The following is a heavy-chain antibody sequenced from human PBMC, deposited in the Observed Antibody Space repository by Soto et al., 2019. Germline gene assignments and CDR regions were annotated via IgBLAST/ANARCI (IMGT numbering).Heavy chain of an antibody. Sequence: QVQLVQSGAEVKKPGASVKVSCKASGYTFTSYDINWVRQATGQGLEWMGWMNPNSGNTGYAQKFQGRVTMTRNTAISRAYMEQGSLRAEDTAVYYCARERRIEVAGTPGYWGQGTLVTVSS. CDR2: MNPNSGNT. CDR3: ARERRIEVAGTPGY. J-gene: IGHJ4*02. D-gene: IGHD6-19*01. CDR1: GYTFTSYD. V-gene: IGHV1-8*01.